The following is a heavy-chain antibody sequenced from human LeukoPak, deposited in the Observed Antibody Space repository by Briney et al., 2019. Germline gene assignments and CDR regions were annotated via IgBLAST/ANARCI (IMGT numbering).Heavy chain of an antibody. CDR2: IAYDGNNT. D-gene: IGHD1-1*01. V-gene: IGHV3-30*18. J-gene: IGHJ6*04. CDR1: GFIFSDYG. CDR3: AKTGMLRRVGYLDV. Sequence: GGSLRLSCVASGFIFSDYGIQWVRQAPGKGLEWVAVIAYDGNNTYYGDSVRGRFTISRDNSKKMVYLEMNSLRVEDTAVYYCAKTGMLRRVGYLDVWGKGTTVTISS.